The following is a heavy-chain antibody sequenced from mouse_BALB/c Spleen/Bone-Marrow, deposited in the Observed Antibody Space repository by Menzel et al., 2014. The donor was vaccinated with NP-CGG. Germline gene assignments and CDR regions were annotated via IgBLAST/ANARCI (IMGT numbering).Heavy chain of an antibody. Sequence: VQLKESGGGLVKPGGSLKLSCAASGFTFSSYAMSWVRQTPEKRLEWVASISSGGSTYYPDSVKGRFTISRGNARNILYLQMSSLRSEDTAMYYCASLYFYGSSYYTMDYWGQGTSVTVSS. J-gene: IGHJ4*01. D-gene: IGHD1-1*01. CDR2: ISSGGST. CDR3: ASLYFYGSSYYTMDY. V-gene: IGHV5-6-5*01. CDR1: GFTFSSYA.